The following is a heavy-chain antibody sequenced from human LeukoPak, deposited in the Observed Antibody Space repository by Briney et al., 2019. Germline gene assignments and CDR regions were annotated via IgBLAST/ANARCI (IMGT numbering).Heavy chain of an antibody. J-gene: IGHJ6*02. CDR3: ARDSADYYYYGMDV. Sequence: PSETLSLTCTVSGGSISSYYWSWLRQPPGKGLEWIGYIYYSGSTNYNPSLKSRVTISVDTSKNQFSLKLSSVTAADTAVYYCARDSADYYYYGMDVWGQGTTVTVSS. CDR1: GGSISSYY. V-gene: IGHV4-59*01. CDR2: IYYSGST. D-gene: IGHD1-26*01.